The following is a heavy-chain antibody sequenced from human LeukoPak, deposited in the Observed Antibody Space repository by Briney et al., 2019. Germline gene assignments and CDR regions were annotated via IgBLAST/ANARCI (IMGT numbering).Heavy chain of an antibody. V-gene: IGHV4-34*01. CDR3: ARLRVTTVTTGGGDASDI. Sequence: SETLSLTCAVYGGSFSGYYWSWIRQPPGKGLEWIGEINHSGSTNYNPSLKSRVTISVDTSKNQFSLKLSSVTAADTAVYYCARLRVTTVTTGGGDASDIWGQGTMVTVSS. CDR1: GGSFSGYY. CDR2: INHSGST. D-gene: IGHD4-17*01. J-gene: IGHJ3*02.